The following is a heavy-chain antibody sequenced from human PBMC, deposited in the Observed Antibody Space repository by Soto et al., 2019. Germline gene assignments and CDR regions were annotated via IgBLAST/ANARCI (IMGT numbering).Heavy chain of an antibody. CDR1: GFTFSDHY. J-gene: IGHJ4*02. V-gene: IGHV3-72*01. Sequence: EVQLVDSGGGLVQPGESLRLSCAASGFTFSDHYMDWVRQAPGKGLEWVGRIRKKINSYTTEYAASVKGRFTISRDDSRNSLYLQMNSLKLEDTAVYYCVRTNSGSYSHFDYWGQGTLVTVSS. CDR3: VRTNSGSYSHFDY. D-gene: IGHD1-26*01. CDR2: IRKKINSYTT.